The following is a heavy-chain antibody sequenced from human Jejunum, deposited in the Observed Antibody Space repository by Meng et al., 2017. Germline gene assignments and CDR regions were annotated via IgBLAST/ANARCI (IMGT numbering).Heavy chain of an antibody. D-gene: IGHD3-10*02. CDR3: TTMLAFREGVDF. CDR1: GFTFNDAW. V-gene: IGHV3-15*01. J-gene: IGHJ4*02. Sequence: GESLKISCAASGFTFNDAWINWVRQSPGKGLEWVGTVKAKADGGTTHYAAPVKGRFTISRDESESTLYLQMNSLKTEDTARYYCTTMLAFREGVDFWGQGTLVTVSS. CDR2: VKAKADGGTT.